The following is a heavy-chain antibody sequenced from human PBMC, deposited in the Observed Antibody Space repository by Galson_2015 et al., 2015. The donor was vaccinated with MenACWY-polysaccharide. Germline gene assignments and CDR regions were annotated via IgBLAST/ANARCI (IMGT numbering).Heavy chain of an antibody. D-gene: IGHD2-2*01. J-gene: IGHJ5*02. CDR1: GFTFSSYG. CDR2: IWYDGSNK. V-gene: IGHV3-33*01. CDR3: ARRARYCSSTSCHAFDP. Sequence: SLRLSCAASGFTFSSYGMHWVRQAPGKGLEWVAVIWYDGSNKYYADSVKGRFTISRDNSKNTLYLQMNSLRAEDTAVYYCARRARYCSSTSCHAFDPWGQGTLVTVSS.